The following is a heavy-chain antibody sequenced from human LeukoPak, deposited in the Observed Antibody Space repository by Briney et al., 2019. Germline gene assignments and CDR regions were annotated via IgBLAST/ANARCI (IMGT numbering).Heavy chain of an antibody. D-gene: IGHD3-10*01. CDR2: INNDGTTT. Sequence: PXGSLRLSCAASGFTLSSYWMYWVRQAXGKGLVWVSRINNDGTTTNYADSVKGRFTISRDNAKNTLYLQMNSLRVEDTAVYYCNTVTYYNSRAPGDHWGQGTLVTVSS. J-gene: IGHJ4*02. CDR3: NTVTYYNSRAPGDH. CDR1: GFTLSSYW. V-gene: IGHV3-74*01.